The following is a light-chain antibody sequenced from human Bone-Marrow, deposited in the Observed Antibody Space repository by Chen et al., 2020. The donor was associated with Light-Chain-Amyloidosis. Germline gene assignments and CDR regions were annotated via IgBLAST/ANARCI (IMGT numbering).Light chain of an antibody. CDR1: QTISSNY. J-gene: IGKJ4*01. CDR3: QQYGTAPLP. Sequence: EIVLTQSPGTLSLSPVEGANLSCRASQTISSNYLTWYQQKFGQAPRLLIYGSASRATGIPDMFTGSGSGTCFTLTINSLEPEDFAMYYSQQYGTAPLPFGGGTKVEIK. CDR2: GSA. V-gene: IGKV3-20*01.